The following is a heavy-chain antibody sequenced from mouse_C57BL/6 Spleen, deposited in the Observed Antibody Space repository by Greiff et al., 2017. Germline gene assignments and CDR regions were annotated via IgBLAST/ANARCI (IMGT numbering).Heavy chain of an antibody. D-gene: IGHD1-1*01. CDR2: ISYDGSN. J-gene: IGHJ1*03. V-gene: IGHV3-6*01. Sequence: VQLKESGPGLVKPSQSLSLTCSVTGYSITSGYYWNWIRQFPGNKLEWMGYISYDGSNNYNPSLKNRISITRDTSKNQFFLKLNSVTTEDTATYYCARGGSSSSYWYFDVWGTGTTVTVSS. CDR3: ARGGSSSSYWYFDV. CDR1: GYSITSGYY.